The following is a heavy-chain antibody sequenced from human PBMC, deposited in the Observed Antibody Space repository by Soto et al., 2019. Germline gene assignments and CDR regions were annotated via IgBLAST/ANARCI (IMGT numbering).Heavy chain of an antibody. Sequence: GESLKISCKGYGYSFTSYWIVWVRQMPAKGPEWMGIIYPGDSDTRYSPSFQGQVSMSADKSISTAYLQWSSLEASDTAMYYCARGDSSGLEDYWGQGTPVTVSS. CDR3: ARGDSSGLEDY. J-gene: IGHJ4*02. D-gene: IGHD3-22*01. CDR1: GYSFTSYW. CDR2: IYPGDSDT. V-gene: IGHV5-51*01.